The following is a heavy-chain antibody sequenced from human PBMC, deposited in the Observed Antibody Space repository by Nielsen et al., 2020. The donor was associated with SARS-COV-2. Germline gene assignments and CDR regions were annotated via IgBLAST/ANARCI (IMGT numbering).Heavy chain of an antibody. CDR3: ATSDFTIIPLF. J-gene: IGHJ6*02. D-gene: IGHD3-3*01. CDR1: GYSLTEIS. V-gene: IGHV1-24*01. Sequence: ASVKVSCKVSGYSLTEISMHWVRQAPGKGLEWMGSFDPEDGEIIYAQKFKGRVTMTEDTSTDTAYMELRSLRSEDTAVYYCATSDFTIIPLFWGQGTAVTVSS. CDR2: FDPEDGEI.